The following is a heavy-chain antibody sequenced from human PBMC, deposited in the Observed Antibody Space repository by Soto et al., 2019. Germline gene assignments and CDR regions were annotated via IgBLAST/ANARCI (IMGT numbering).Heavy chain of an antibody. J-gene: IGHJ6*02. Sequence: QEQLVQSGAEVRKPGASVKVSCKASGHTFNDYYFHWVRQAPGQGLEWVGRLNPTSGATNYAQKFQGRDTRTGDTSVNTAYMDLSRLESDDTAVYYCERVVRSYSYGLDVWGQGTTITVSS. CDR2: LNPTSGAT. CDR1: GHTFNDYY. CDR3: ERVVRSYSYGLDV. V-gene: IGHV1-2*02.